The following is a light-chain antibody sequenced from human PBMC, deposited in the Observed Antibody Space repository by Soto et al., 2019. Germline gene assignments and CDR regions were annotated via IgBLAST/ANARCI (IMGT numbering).Light chain of an antibody. CDR2: EVS. CDR3: SSYTSSRTYV. V-gene: IGLV2-14*01. Sequence: QSVLTQPASVSGSPGQSITIPCTGTSSDVGAYNYVSWYQQHPGKAPKLMIYEVSYRPSGVSNRFSGSKSANTASLTISGLQAEDEADYYCSSYTSSRTYVFGTGTKVTVL. J-gene: IGLJ1*01. CDR1: SSDVGAYNY.